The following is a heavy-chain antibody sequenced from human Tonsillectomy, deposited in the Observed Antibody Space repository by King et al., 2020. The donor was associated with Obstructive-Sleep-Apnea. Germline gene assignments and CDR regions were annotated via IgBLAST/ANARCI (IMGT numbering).Heavy chain of an antibody. CDR2: IWSRGSNE. CDR1: GFTFSSYH. Sequence: VQLVESGGGVVQPGRSLRLSCAASGFTFSSYHMHWVRQAPGKGLEWVAFIWSRGSNEYYADSVKGRFTISRDNSKKTLYLQMNSLTAEDTAVYYCARDQRGTWSLDYGGQGTLAT. D-gene: IGHD3-16*01. V-gene: IGHV3-33*01. CDR3: ARDQRGTWSLDY. J-gene: IGHJ4*02.